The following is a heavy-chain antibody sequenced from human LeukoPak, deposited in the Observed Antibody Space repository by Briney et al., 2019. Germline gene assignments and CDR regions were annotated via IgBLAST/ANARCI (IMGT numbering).Heavy chain of an antibody. Sequence: GGSLRLSCAASGFTFSSYSMNWVRQAPGKGLEWVSSISSSSSYIYYADSVKGRFTIPRDNSKNTLYLQMNSLRAEDTAVYYCAKDKRNLDAFDIWGQGTMVTVSS. D-gene: IGHD1-14*01. J-gene: IGHJ3*02. CDR3: AKDKRNLDAFDI. CDR1: GFTFSSYS. CDR2: ISSSSSYI. V-gene: IGHV3-21*01.